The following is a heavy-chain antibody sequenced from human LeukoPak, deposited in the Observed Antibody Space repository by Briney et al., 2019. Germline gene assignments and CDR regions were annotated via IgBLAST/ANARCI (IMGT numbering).Heavy chain of an antibody. CDR3: ARVSRGNSVGGDY. J-gene: IGHJ4*02. CDR1: GGSISSSSYY. Sequence: SETLSLTCTVSGGSISSSSYYWGWIRQPPGKGLEWIGSIYYSGSTYYNPSLKSRVTISVDTSKNQFSLKLSSVTAAGTAVYYCARVSRGNSVGGDYWGQGTLVTVSS. V-gene: IGHV4-39*01. D-gene: IGHD4-23*01. CDR2: IYYSGST.